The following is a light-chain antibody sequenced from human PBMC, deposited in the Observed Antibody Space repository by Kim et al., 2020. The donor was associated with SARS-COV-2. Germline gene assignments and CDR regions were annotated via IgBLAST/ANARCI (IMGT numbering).Light chain of an antibody. CDR3: QSFDRSLSGSV. V-gene: IGLV1-40*01. Sequence: RVTISCHGSRSNIGEGYNVHWYQQLPGTAPKLLIYENNNRPSGVPDRFSASKSGTSASLAITGLQAEDEADYYCQSFDRSLSGSVFGGGTKVTVL. J-gene: IGLJ3*02. CDR1: RSNIGEGYN. CDR2: ENN.